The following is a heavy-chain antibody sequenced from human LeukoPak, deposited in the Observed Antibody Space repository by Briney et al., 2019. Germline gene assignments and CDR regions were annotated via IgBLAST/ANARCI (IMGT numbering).Heavy chain of an antibody. CDR2: IYYSGST. V-gene: IGHV4-39*01. CDR1: GGSISSRTYY. CDR3: ASLRVPGDFDY. Sequence: SETLSLTCTVSGGSISSRTYYWAWIRQPPGQGLEWIGNIYYSGSTYYNPSLKSRLTMSVDTSKNQFSLKLRSVTAADTAVYYCASLRVPGDFDYWGQGTLVTVSS. J-gene: IGHJ4*02.